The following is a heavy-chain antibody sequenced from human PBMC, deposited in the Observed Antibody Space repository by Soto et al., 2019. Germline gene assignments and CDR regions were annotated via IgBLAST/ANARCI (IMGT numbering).Heavy chain of an antibody. J-gene: IGHJ4*02. Sequence: EVQLVESGGGLVQPGGSLRLSCSASGFTFSSYAMHWVRQAPGKGLEYVSAISSNGGSTYYADSVKGRFTISRDNSKNTLYLQMSSLRAEDTAVYYCVKGYYYGSGSYYNGIPVGSDYWGQGTLVTVSS. V-gene: IGHV3-64D*06. CDR3: VKGYYYGSGSYYNGIPVGSDY. CDR1: GFTFSSYA. CDR2: ISSNGGST. D-gene: IGHD3-10*01.